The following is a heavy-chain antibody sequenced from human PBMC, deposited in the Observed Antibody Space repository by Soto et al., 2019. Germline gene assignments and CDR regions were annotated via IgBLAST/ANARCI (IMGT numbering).Heavy chain of an antibody. J-gene: IGHJ4*02. Sequence: SDTLSLTCTVSGGSISSGGYYWSWIRQHPGKGLEWIGYIYYSGSTYYNPSLKSRVTISVDTSKNQFSLKLSSVTAADTAVYYCARDIADDSSGYYDCWGQGTLVTVSS. CDR1: GGSISSGGYY. V-gene: IGHV4-31*03. CDR3: ARDIADDSSGYYDC. D-gene: IGHD3-22*01. CDR2: IYYSGST.